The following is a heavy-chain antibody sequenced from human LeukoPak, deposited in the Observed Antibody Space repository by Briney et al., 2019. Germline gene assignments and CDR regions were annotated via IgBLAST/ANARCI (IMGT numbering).Heavy chain of an antibody. V-gene: IGHV3-74*01. Sequence: LSGGSLRLSCAASGFTFSSYWMDWVRHAPGKGLVWVSGINSDGRMTRYAESVKGRFTISRDNAKNTLYLQMNSLRAEDTSVYYCARVGSTDSPHAFDIWGQGTMVTVSS. CDR1: GFTFSSYW. CDR3: ARVGSTDSPHAFDI. CDR2: INSDGRMT. J-gene: IGHJ3*02. D-gene: IGHD2-21*02.